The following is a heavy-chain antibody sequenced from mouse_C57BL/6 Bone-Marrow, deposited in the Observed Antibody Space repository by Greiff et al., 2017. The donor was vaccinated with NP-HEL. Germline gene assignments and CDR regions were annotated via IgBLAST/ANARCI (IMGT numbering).Heavy chain of an antibody. CDR1: GYTFTSYW. Sequence: VQLQQPGAELVKPGASVKLSCKASGYTFTSYWMQWVKQRPGQGLEWIGEIDPSDSYTNYNQKFKGKATLTVDTSSSTAYMQLSSLTSEDSAVYYCARVEDSSGYVYYYAMDYWGQGTSVTVSS. J-gene: IGHJ4*01. V-gene: IGHV1-50*01. CDR3: ARVEDSSGYVYYYAMDY. D-gene: IGHD3-2*02. CDR2: IDPSDSYT.